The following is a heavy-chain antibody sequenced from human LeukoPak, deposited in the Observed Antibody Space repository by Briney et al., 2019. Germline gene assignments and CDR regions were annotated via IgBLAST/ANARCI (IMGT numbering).Heavy chain of an antibody. V-gene: IGHV1-69*05. CDR3: ARDSAGEPDYYDSTGYFDY. J-gene: IGHJ4*02. D-gene: IGHD3-22*01. CDR2: IIPIFGTA. Sequence: SVKVTCKASGGTFSSYAISWVRQAPGQGLEWMGRIIPIFGTANYAQKFQGRVTITTDESTSTAYMELSSLRSEDTAVYYCARDSAGEPDYYDSTGYFDYWRQGTLVTVSS. CDR1: GGTFSSYA.